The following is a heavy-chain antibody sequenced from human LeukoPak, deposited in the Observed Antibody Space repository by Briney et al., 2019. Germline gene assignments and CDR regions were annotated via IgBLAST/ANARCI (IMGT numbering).Heavy chain of an antibody. D-gene: IGHD2-21*02. V-gene: IGHV3-66*01. CDR3: ARGQAYCGADCYPD. Sequence: GGSLRLSCAASGFSISHYYMTWVRQTPGKGLDWVSVIYTGGGTNYGDSVKGRFTISRDNSKNTLHLQMNSLRADDTAIYYCARGQAYCGADCYPDWGQGTLVTVSS. J-gene: IGHJ4*02. CDR2: IYTGGGT. CDR1: GFSISHYY.